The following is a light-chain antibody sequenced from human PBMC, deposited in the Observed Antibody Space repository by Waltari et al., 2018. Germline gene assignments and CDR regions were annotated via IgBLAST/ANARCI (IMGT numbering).Light chain of an antibody. CDR3: HQHHTAPLT. V-gene: IGKV4-1*01. Sequence: DIVMTQSPDSLAVSLGERATINCKSSQNLLAGSDNKHYLAWYQQKPGQSPKLLIYWASTRDSGVPDRFSGSGSGTDFTLTITSLQAEDVAVYYCHQHHTAPLTFGGGTKVGIK. CDR1: QNLLAGSDNKHY. J-gene: IGKJ4*01. CDR2: WAS.